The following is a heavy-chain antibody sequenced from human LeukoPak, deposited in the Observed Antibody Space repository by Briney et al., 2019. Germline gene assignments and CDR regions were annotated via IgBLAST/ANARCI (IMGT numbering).Heavy chain of an antibody. CDR3: ARAHTSSWYMDY. J-gene: IGHJ4*02. CDR2: FYSSGST. CDR1: GGSISNYY. D-gene: IGHD6-13*01. V-gene: IGHV4-59*01. Sequence: KPSETVSLTCSVSGGSISNYYWSWIRQPPPKGLDWIGYFYSSGSTYYNPSLKSRVTISVDTSENQLSLRLNSVTAADTALYFCARAHTSSWYMDYWGQGTLVTVSS.